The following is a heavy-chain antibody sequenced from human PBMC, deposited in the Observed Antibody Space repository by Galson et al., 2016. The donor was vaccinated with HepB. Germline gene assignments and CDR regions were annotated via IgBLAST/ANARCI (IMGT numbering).Heavy chain of an antibody. Sequence: SLRLSCAASGFTLSNYAMSWVRQAPGKGLEWVSDISGSGITTYYADSVKGRFTISRDKSKNTLYLQMNSLRAEDTAVYYCAKEHSVYFDYWGQGTLVTVSS. V-gene: IGHV3-23*01. CDR2: ISGSGITT. J-gene: IGHJ4*02. CDR3: AKEHSVYFDY. D-gene: IGHD4-11*01. CDR1: GFTLSNYA.